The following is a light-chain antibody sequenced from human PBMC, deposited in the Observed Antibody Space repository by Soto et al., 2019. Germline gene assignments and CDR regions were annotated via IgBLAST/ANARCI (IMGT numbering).Light chain of an antibody. CDR3: QKYGSSPLT. V-gene: IGKV3-20*01. J-gene: IGKJ4*01. Sequence: EIVLTQSPGTLSLSPGERATLSCRASQSVSSSYLSWYQQKPGQAPRLLIYGASTRATGVPDRFSGSGSGTDFNFTISRLESEDFAVYFCQKYGSSPLTFGGGTKVQIK. CDR1: QSVSSSY. CDR2: GAS.